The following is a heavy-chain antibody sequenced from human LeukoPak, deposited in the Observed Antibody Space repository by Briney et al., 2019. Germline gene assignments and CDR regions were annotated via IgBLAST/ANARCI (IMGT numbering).Heavy chain of an antibody. D-gene: IGHD2-2*01. CDR1: GGSISSGSYY. V-gene: IGHV4-61*02. CDR2: IYTSGST. CDR3: ARVDIVVV. J-gene: IGHJ4*02. Sequence: PSETLSLTCTVSGGSISSGSYYWSWIRQPAGKGLEWIGRIYTSGSTNYNPSLKSRVTISVDTSKNQFSLKLSSVTAADTAVYYCARVDIVVVWGQGALVTVSS.